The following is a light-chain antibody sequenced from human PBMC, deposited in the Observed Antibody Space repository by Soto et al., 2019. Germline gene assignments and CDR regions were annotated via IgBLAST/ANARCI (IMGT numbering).Light chain of an antibody. J-gene: IGKJ2*01. V-gene: IGKV3-11*01. CDR3: QQRSNWPHT. Sequence: EIVLTQSPATLSLSPGERATLSCRASRSVSFYLAWYQQKPGQAPRLLIYDASNRATGIPARFSGSGAGTDFSLTISSLEPDDFAVYFCQQRSNWPHTFGHGTKLEI. CDR1: RSVSFY. CDR2: DAS.